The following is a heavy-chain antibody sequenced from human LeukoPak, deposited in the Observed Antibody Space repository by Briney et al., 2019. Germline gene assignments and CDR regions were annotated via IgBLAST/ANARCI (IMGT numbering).Heavy chain of an antibody. Sequence: SETLSLTCTVSGGSISSYYWSWIRQPPGKGLEWIGYIYYSGSTNYNPSLKSRVTISVDTSKNQFSLKLSSVTAADTAVYYYARLVVPAAMGWFDPWGQGTLVTVSS. V-gene: IGHV4-59*01. J-gene: IGHJ5*02. CDR2: IYYSGST. CDR3: ARLVVPAAMGWFDP. CDR1: GGSISSYY. D-gene: IGHD2-2*01.